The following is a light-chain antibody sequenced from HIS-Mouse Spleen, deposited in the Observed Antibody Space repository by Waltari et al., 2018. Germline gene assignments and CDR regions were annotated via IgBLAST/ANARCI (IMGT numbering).Light chain of an antibody. CDR2: GAS. CDR3: QQYGSSPFT. J-gene: IGKJ2*01. CDR1: QSVGSSC. Sequence: EIVLTQSPGTLSLSPGERATLSCRASQSVGSSCLAWYQQKPGQAPRLLIYGASSRATGIPDRFSGSGSGTDFTLTISRLEPEDFAVYYCQQYGSSPFTFGQGTKLEIK. V-gene: IGKV3-20*01.